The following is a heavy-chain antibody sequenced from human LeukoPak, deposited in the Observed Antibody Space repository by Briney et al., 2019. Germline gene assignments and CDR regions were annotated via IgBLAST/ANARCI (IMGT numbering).Heavy chain of an antibody. Sequence: PGGSLRLSCAASGFTFSSYAMSWVRQAPGKGLEWVSAISGSGGSTYYADSVKGRFTISRDNSKNTLYLQMNSLRAEDTAVYYCAKVEKQWLVPQIDYWGQGTLVTVSS. V-gene: IGHV3-23*01. CDR3: AKVEKQWLVPQIDY. CDR2: ISGSGGST. CDR1: GFTFSSYA. D-gene: IGHD6-19*01. J-gene: IGHJ4*02.